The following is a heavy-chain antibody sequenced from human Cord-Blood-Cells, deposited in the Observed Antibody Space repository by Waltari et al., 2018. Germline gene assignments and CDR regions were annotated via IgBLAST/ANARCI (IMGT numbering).Heavy chain of an antibody. J-gene: IGHJ2*01. D-gene: IGHD2-15*01. V-gene: IGHV1-3*01. CDR2: INAGNGNT. CDR3: ARRAASSRRGYFDL. Sequence: QVQLVQSGAEVKKPGASVKVSCKASGYTFTSYAMHWVRQAPGQRLEWMGWINAGNGNTKYSQKFQGRVTITRDTSASTAYMELSSLRSEDTAVYYCARRAASSRRGYFDLWGRGTLVTVSS. CDR1: GYTFTSYA.